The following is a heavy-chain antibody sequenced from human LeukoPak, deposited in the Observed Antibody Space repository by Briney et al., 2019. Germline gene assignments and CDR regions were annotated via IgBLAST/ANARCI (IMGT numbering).Heavy chain of an antibody. CDR1: GFTVSSDY. CDR2: IYSGGTT. D-gene: IGHD3-22*01. CDR3: AKGLSSSFRWLPDY. Sequence: PGGSLRLSCSASGFTVSSDYMSWVRQAPGKGLAWLSVIYSGGTTYYADSVKGRFTISRDNSKNTVHLQMNSLRAEDTAVYYCAKGLSSSFRWLPDYWGQGTLVTVSS. J-gene: IGHJ4*02. V-gene: IGHV3-66*01.